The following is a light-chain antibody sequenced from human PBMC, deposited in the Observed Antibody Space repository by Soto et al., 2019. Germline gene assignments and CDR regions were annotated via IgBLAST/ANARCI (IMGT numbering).Light chain of an antibody. V-gene: IGKV3-20*01. CDR1: QSVSINF. CDR2: AAS. Sequence: EIVLTQSPGTLSLSPGERATLSCRASQSVSINFLAWYQQKPGQAPRLLIYAASSRATGIPDRFSGSGSGTDFTLTISRLEPEDFELYYCQQYGTSPLTFGGGTKVDIK. CDR3: QQYGTSPLT. J-gene: IGKJ4*01.